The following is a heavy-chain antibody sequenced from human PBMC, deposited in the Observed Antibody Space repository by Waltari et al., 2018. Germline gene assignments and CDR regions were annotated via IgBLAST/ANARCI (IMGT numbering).Heavy chain of an antibody. CDR2: IYTSGST. CDR1: GGSISSYY. J-gene: IGHJ5*02. D-gene: IGHD4-17*01. Sequence: QVQLQESGPGLVKPSETLSLTCTVSGGSISSYYWSWIRQPAGKGLEWIGRIYTSGSTNYNPSLKSRVTMSVDTSKNQFSLKLSSVTAADTAVYYCARKGPTVTTPNWFDPWGQGTLVTVSS. CDR3: ARKGPTVTTPNWFDP. V-gene: IGHV4-4*07.